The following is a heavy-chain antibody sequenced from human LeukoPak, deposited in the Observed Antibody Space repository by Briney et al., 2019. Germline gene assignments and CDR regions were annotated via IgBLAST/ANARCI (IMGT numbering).Heavy chain of an antibody. CDR2: ISYDGSNK. J-gene: IGHJ4*02. CDR3: ANASLFGWGGTYQPN. D-gene: IGHD2-2*01. Sequence: GGSLRLSCAASGFTFSSYAMHWVRQAPGKGLEWVAVISYDGSNKYYADSVKGRFTISRDNSKNTLYLQMNSLRAEDTAVYYCANASLFGWGGTYQPNWGQGTLVTVSS. V-gene: IGHV3-30-3*01. CDR1: GFTFSSYA.